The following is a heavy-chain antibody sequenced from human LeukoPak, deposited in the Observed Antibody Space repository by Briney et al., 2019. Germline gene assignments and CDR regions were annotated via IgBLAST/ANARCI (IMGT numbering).Heavy chain of an antibody. V-gene: IGHV4-39*01. CDR1: GGSMITNTFY. CDR2: MYYNGGGT. CDR3: TRRTYSAYMDV. J-gene: IGHJ6*03. Sequence: SETLSLTCTVSGGSMITNTFYWVWIRHPPGKGLEWIANMYYNGGGTQYNRSLANRVPISVDTSKNQFFLNLSSVTAADTAVYYCTRRTYSAYMDVWGQGTTVTVSS. D-gene: IGHD1-7*01.